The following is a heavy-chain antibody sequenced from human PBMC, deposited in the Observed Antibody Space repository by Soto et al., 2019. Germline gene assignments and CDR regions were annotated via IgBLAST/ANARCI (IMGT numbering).Heavy chain of an antibody. V-gene: IGHV1-2*04. D-gene: IGHD5-12*01. CDR1: GDSFNDYY. CDR2: INPNGGVT. J-gene: IGHJ6*03. Sequence: QVLLVQSGAEVRKPESSVRVSCKASGDSFNDYYIHWVRQAPGQGFEWMGWINPNGGVTKYAQKFQGWVSMTRDTSIRTVYMQLSRLRSDDTAVYYCARESGGATATLDYYYFYMDVWGTGTTVTVSS. CDR3: ARESGGATATLDYYYFYMDV.